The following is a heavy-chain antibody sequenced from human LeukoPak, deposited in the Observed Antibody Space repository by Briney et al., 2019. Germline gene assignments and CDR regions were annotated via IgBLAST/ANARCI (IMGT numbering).Heavy chain of an antibody. CDR2: IRPEGTTS. CDR3: ARDLDWILFDY. D-gene: IGHD3-9*01. Sequence: GGSLRLSCAASGFSFSKYWMHWVRQAPGKGLVWVSRIRPEGTTSAYADSVTGRFTISRDNAKNTLFLQMNSLSAEDTAVYYCARDLDWILFDYWGQGTLVTVSS. J-gene: IGHJ4*02. CDR1: GFSFSKYW. V-gene: IGHV3-74*03.